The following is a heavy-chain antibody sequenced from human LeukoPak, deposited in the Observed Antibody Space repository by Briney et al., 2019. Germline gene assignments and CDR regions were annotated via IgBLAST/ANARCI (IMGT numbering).Heavy chain of an antibody. J-gene: IGHJ4*02. V-gene: IGHV3-11*04. CDR3: ARDRQYWEPLDY. CDR2: ISSSGSTI. CDR1: GFTFSDYY. Sequence: PGGSLRLSCAASGFTFSDYYMSWIRQAPGKGLEGVSYISSSGSTIYYADSVKGRFTISRYNVKNSLYLQMNSMRAEDTAVYYRARDRQYWEPLDYWGQGTLVTVSS. D-gene: IGHD1-26*01.